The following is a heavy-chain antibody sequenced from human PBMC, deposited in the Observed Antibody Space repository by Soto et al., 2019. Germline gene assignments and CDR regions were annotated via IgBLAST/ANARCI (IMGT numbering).Heavy chain of an antibody. CDR1: GCIFSNYA. CDR2: ISGSGDSS. D-gene: IGHD3-10*01. J-gene: IGHJ4*02. V-gene: IGHV3-23*01. CDR3: AKDRTINYGSGRCFDY. Sequence: GSLRLACSVSGCIFSNYALSWVRQAPGKGLEWVSVISGSGDSSSYADSVKGRFTVSRDNSNNTLYLQMNSLRAEDTAVYYCAKDRTINYGSGRCFDYWGQGSLVTVYS.